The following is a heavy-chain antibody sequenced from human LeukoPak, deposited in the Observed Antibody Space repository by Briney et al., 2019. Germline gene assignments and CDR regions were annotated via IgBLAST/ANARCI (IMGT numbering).Heavy chain of an antibody. V-gene: IGHV3-21*04. Sequence: GGSLRLSCAASGFTFSSYAMSWVRQAPGKGLEWVSAISSSGSTIYYADSVKGRFTISRDNAKNSLYLQMNSLRAEDTAVYYCAREPSLIRFLESSYYFDYWGQGTLVTVSS. D-gene: IGHD3-3*01. CDR3: AREPSLIRFLESSYYFDY. J-gene: IGHJ4*02. CDR1: GFTFSSYA. CDR2: ISSSGSTI.